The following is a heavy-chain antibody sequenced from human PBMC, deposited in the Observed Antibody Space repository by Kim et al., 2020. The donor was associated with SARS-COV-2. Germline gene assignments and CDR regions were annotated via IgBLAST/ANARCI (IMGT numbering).Heavy chain of an antibody. Sequence: YYADSVKGRFTISRDNAKNSLYLHMNSLRDEDTAVYYCARDGWELLYFDYWGQGTLVTVSS. J-gene: IGHJ4*02. D-gene: IGHD1-26*01. CDR3: ARDGWELLYFDY. V-gene: IGHV3-48*02.